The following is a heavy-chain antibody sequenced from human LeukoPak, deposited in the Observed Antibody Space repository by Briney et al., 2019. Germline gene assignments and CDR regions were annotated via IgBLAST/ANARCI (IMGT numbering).Heavy chain of an antibody. CDR3: AKDAPYYSGSYLGAFDI. Sequence: GGSLRLSCAASGFTFYDYAILWFRQAPGKGQEWVSLISGDGGSTYYADSVKGRFTISRDNSKNSLYLQMNSLRTEDTALYYCAKDAPYYSGSYLGAFDICGQGTMVTVSS. CDR1: GFTFYDYA. CDR2: ISGDGGST. J-gene: IGHJ3*02. V-gene: IGHV3-43*02. D-gene: IGHD1-26*01.